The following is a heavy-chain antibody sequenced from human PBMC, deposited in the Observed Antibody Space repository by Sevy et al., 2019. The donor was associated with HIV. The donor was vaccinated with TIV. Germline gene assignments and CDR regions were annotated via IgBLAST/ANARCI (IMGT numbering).Heavy chain of an antibody. Sequence: GGSLRLSCAASGFTFSEFGMHWVRQAPGKGLEWVAVISHDGRNNKYNAASVKGRFTISRDNSKNTHYLQMNSMRADDTAIYYCARDRGEILRSAFKSWGQGTLVTVSS. J-gene: IGHJ5*02. V-gene: IGHV3-30*04. D-gene: IGHD3-10*01. CDR2: ISHDGRNNK. CDR3: ARDRGEILRSAFKS. CDR1: GFTFSEFG.